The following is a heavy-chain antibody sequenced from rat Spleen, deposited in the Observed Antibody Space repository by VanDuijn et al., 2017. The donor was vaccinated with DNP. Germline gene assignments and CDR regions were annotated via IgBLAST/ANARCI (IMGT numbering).Heavy chain of an antibody. CDR1: RFTFNSYW. CDR2: VPSSGGST. V-gene: IGHV5-31*01. J-gene: IGHJ2*01. Sequence: EVQLVESGGDLVQPGRSLKLSCVASRFTFNSYWMAWIRQVPGKGLEWVASVPSSGGSTYYPDSVKGRFTISRDNAKTTLYLEMGSLRSEETATFYCTTDFERGYWGQGVMVTVSS. D-gene: IGHD1-11*01. CDR3: TTDFERGY.